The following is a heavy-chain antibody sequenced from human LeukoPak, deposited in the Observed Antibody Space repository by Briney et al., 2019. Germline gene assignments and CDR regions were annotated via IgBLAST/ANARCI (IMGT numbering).Heavy chain of an antibody. D-gene: IGHD3-22*01. CDR3: ARLYYYDSSGYPPVRVHAFDI. J-gene: IGHJ3*02. V-gene: IGHV4-59*08. Sequence: SETLSLTCTVSGGSISSYYWSWIRQPPGKGLEWIEYIYYSRSTNYNPSLKSRVTISVDTSKNQFSLKLSSVTAADTAVYYCARLYYYDSSGYPPVRVHAFDIWGQGTVVTVSS. CDR1: GGSISSYY. CDR2: IYYSRST.